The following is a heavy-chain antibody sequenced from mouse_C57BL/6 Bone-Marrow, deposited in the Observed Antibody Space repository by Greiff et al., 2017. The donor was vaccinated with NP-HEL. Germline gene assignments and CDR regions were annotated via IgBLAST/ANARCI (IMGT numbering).Heavy chain of an antibody. CDR2: IHPNSGST. CDR1: GYTFTSYW. Sequence: QVQLQQPGAELVKPGASVKLSCKASGYTFTSYWMHWVKQRPGQGLEWIGMIHPNSGSTNYNEKFKSKATLTVDKSSSTAYMQLSSLTSEDSAVYYCARALSITAVVAGDYFDYWGQGTTLTVSS. V-gene: IGHV1-64*01. CDR3: ARALSITAVVAGDYFDY. J-gene: IGHJ2*01. D-gene: IGHD1-1*01.